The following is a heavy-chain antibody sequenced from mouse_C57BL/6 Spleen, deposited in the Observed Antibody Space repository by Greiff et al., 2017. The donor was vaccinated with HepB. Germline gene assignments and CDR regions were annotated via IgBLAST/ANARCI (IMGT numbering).Heavy chain of an antibody. CDR3: TRVPYGNRYYYAMDY. Sequence: EVMLVESGEGLVKPGGSLKLSCAASGFTFSSYAMSWVRQTPEKRLEWVAYISSGGDYIYYADTVKGRFTISRDNARNTLYLQMSSLKSEDTAMYYCTRVPYGNRYYYAMDYWGQGTSVTVSS. CDR1: GFTFSSYA. V-gene: IGHV5-9-1*02. D-gene: IGHD2-1*01. J-gene: IGHJ4*01. CDR2: ISSGGDYI.